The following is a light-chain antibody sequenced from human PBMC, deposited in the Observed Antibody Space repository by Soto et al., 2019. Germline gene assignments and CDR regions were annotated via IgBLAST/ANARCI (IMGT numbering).Light chain of an antibody. J-gene: IGKJ1*01. CDR1: QSVSRN. Sequence: EIVMTQSPATLSVSPGVRATLSCRASQSVSRNLAWYQQKPGQAPRLLIYGASTRATGIPARFSGSGSGTEFTLTITSLQSEDFAVYYCHQYNNWAPWTFGQGTKVEIK. CDR2: GAS. V-gene: IGKV3-15*01. CDR3: HQYNNWAPWT.